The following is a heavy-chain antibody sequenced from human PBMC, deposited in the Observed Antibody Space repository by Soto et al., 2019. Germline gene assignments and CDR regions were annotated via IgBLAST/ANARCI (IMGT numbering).Heavy chain of an antibody. CDR1: GYSFTSYW. D-gene: IGHD6-13*01. CDR3: AIATYSSSWYDYYYYYGMDV. J-gene: IGHJ6*02. CDR2: IYPGDSDT. Sequence: GESLKISCKGSGYSFTSYWIGWVRQMPGKGLEWMGIIYPGDSDTRYSPSFQGQVTISADKSISTAYLQWSSLKASDTAMYYCAIATYSSSWYDYYYYYGMDVWGQGTTVTVYS. V-gene: IGHV5-51*01.